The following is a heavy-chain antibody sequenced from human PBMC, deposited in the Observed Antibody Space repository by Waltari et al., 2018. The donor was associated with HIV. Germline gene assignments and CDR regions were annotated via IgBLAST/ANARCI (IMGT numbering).Heavy chain of an antibody. CDR1: GFTFSSYG. CDR3: ARDGHYYDSSGYHPFDY. CDR2: IWYDGSNK. J-gene: IGHJ4*02. D-gene: IGHD3-22*01. Sequence: QVQLVESGGGVVQPGRSLRLSCAASGFTFSSYGMHWVRQAPGKGLEWVAVIWYDGSNKYYADSVKGRFTISRDNSKNTLYLQMNSLRAEDTAVYYCARDGHYYDSSGYHPFDYWGQGTLVTVSS. V-gene: IGHV3-33*01.